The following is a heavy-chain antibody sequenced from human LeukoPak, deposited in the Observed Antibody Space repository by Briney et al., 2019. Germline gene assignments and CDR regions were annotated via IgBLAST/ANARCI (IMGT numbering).Heavy chain of an antibody. CDR2: ITDSGNTI. D-gene: IGHD3-16*01. Sequence: GGSLRLSCAASGFTFSTYEMNWVRQAPGKGLVWVSYITDSGNTIYYADSVKGRFTISRDNAENSLYLQMNSLRAEDTALYYCARVISWGWFDPWGQGTLVTVSS. CDR3: ARVISWGWFDP. V-gene: IGHV3-48*03. CDR1: GFTFSTYE. J-gene: IGHJ5*02.